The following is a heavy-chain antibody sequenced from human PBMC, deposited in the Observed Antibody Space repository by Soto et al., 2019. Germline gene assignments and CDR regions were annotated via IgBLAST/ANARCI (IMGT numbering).Heavy chain of an antibody. J-gene: IGHJ6*02. CDR1: GFTVSDNY. D-gene: IGHD5-18*01. CDR3: ARSDPGYASGLNV. Sequence: EAQLVESGGGLIQPGGSLRLSCAASGFTVSDNYITWVRQAPGRGLEWVSLLYSGGGIYYADSVKGRFTISRDTSKKTLYLQMNSLRTEDTAVYYCARSDPGYASGLNVWGQGTTVTVSS. CDR2: LYSGGGI. V-gene: IGHV3-53*01.